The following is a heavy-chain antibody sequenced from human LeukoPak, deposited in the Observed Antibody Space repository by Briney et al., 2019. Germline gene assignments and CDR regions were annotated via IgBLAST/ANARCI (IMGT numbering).Heavy chain of an antibody. J-gene: IGHJ6*03. V-gene: IGHV4-34*01. Sequence: SETLSLTCDVYGGSFRGYYWSWIRQPPGKGLEWIGEINHSGNTNYNPSLKSRVTMSVDTSKKQFSLKLSSVTAADTAFYYCARRVVVPAAMVRDFYYYMDVWGKGTMVAAS. D-gene: IGHD2-2*01. CDR1: GGSFRGYY. CDR3: ARRVVVPAAMVRDFYYYMDV. CDR2: INHSGNT.